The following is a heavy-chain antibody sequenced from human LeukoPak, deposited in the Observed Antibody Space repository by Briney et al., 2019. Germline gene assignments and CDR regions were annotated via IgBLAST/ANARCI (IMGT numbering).Heavy chain of an antibody. D-gene: IGHD1-26*01. J-gene: IGHJ6*02. Sequence: GGSLRLSCAASGFTVSSNYMSWVRQAPGKGLEWVSVIYSGGSTYYADSVKGRFTISRDNSKNTLYLQMNSLRAEDTAVYYCARDRIKFSGSSTTAYYYYGMDVWGQGTTVTVSS. V-gene: IGHV3-66*01. CDR1: GFTVSSNY. CDR2: IYSGGST. CDR3: ARDRIKFSGSSTTAYYYYGMDV.